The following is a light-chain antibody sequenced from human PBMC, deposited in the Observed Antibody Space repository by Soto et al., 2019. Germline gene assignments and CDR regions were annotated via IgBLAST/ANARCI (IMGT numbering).Light chain of an antibody. CDR2: EVS. J-gene: IGLJ1*01. V-gene: IGLV2-23*02. CDR3: CADAGRSPYV. Sequence: QSVLTQPASVSGSPGQSITISCTRTSSDVGSYNFVSWYQQHPGKVPKVMIYEVSKRPSGVSDRFSGSKSGNTASLTISGLQAEDEADYYCCADAGRSPYVFGTGTKVTVL. CDR1: SSDVGSYNF.